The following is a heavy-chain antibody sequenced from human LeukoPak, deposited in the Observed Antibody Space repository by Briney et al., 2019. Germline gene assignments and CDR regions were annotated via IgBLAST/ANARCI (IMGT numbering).Heavy chain of an antibody. D-gene: IGHD3-22*01. V-gene: IGHV4-4*02. Sequence: SGTLSLTCAVSGGSISSSNWWSWVRQPPGKGLEWIGEIYHSGSTNYNPSLKSRVTISVDKSKNQFSLKLSSVTAADTAVYYCARGLDYFDSSGYVDYWGQGTLVTVSS. J-gene: IGHJ4*02. CDR1: GGSISSSNW. CDR3: ARGLDYFDSSGYVDY. CDR2: IYHSGST.